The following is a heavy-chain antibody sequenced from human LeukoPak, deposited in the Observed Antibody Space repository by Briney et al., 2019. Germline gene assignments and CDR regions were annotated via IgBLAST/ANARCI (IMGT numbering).Heavy chain of an antibody. Sequence: ASVKVSCKAFGGSFSSEAISWVRQAPGQGLEWMGGIIPIFGTANYAQKFQGRVTITTDESTTTAYMEVSSLRSEDTAVYYCGRKAGDCGGGSCYSIDYWGQGTLVTVSS. CDR1: GGSFSSEA. CDR3: GRKAGDCGGGSCYSIDY. CDR2: IIPIFGTA. D-gene: IGHD2-15*01. J-gene: IGHJ4*02. V-gene: IGHV1-69*05.